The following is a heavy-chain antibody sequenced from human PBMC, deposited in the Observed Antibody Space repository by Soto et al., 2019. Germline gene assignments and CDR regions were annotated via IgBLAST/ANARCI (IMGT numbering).Heavy chain of an antibody. CDR3: ARLIGNSWLDS. D-gene: IGHD2-8*01. CDR1: GGSFSGYY. J-gene: IGHJ5*01. CDR2: INHSGST. V-gene: IGHV4-34*01. Sequence: PSETLSLTCAVYGGSFSGYYWTWIRQPPGTGPEWIGEINHSGSTNYNPSLKSRVTISVDTSNNQFSLQLNSVTPDDTAVYYCARLIGNSWLDSWGQGTLVTVSS.